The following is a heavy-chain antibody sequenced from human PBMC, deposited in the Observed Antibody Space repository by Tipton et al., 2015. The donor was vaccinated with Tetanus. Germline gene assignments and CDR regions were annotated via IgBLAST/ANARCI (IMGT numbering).Heavy chain of an antibody. V-gene: IGHV1-2*06. CDR1: GYTFTGYY. J-gene: IGHJ6*02. CDR3: ASFIPLDQSSGWYGSRYYYYGMDV. D-gene: IGHD6-19*01. CDR2: INPNSGGT. Sequence: QLVQSGAEVKKPGASVKVSCKASGYTFTGYYMHWVRQAPGQGLELMGRINPNSGGTIYAQKFQGRVHMTRDTSISTAYMELSRLRSDDTAVYYCASFIPLDQSSGWYGSRYYYYGMDVWGQGSTVTVSS.